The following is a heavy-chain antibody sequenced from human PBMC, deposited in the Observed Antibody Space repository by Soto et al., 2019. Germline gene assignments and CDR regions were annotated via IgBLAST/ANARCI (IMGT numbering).Heavy chain of an antibody. CDR1: GGTFSSYA. D-gene: IGHD2-15*01. J-gene: IGHJ5*02. CDR3: ARSGYCSGGSCFNWFDP. CDR2: IVPIFGTA. V-gene: IGHV1-69*13. Sequence: SVKVSCKASGGTFSSYAISWVRQAPGQGLEWMGGIVPIFGTANYAQKFQGRVTITADESTSTAYMELSSLRSEDTAVYYCARSGYCSGGSCFNWFDPWGQGTLVTVSS.